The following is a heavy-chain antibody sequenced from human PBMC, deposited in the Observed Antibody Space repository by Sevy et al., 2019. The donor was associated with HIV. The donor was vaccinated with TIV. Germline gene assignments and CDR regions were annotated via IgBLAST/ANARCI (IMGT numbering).Heavy chain of an antibody. D-gene: IGHD2-8*01. Sequence: GGSLRLSCAASGFTFSNAWMSWVRQAPGKGLEWVGRIKSKTDGGTTDDAAPVKGRFTISRDDSKNTLYLHMNSLKTEDTAVYYCTTLPPYCTNGVCYVEYYYYGMDVWGQGTTVTVSS. V-gene: IGHV3-15*01. J-gene: IGHJ6*02. CDR3: TTLPPYCTNGVCYVEYYYYGMDV. CDR2: IKSKTDGGTT. CDR1: GFTFSNAW.